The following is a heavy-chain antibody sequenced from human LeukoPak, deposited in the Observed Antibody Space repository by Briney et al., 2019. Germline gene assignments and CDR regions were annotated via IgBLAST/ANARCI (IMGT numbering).Heavy chain of an antibody. D-gene: IGHD6-19*01. V-gene: IGHV1-8*01. CDR2: MSPNSGDT. J-gene: IGHJ3*02. CDR1: GYTSSSYD. CDR3: ARVTYSSAWYAAFDI. Sequence: ASVKASCKASGYTSSSYDINWVRQATGQGLEWMGWMSPNSGDTGYAQKFQCRVTMTRDTSISTAYMELSSLRSEDTAVYYCARVTYSSAWYAAFDIWGQGTMVTVSS.